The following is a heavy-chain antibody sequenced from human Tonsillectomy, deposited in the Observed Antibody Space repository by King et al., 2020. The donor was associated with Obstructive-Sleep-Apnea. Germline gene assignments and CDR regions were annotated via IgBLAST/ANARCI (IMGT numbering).Heavy chain of an antibody. CDR3: ATTNWNYGSEPEDY. Sequence: VQLVESGGGVVQPGRSLRLSCAVSGFTFSTYAMHWVRPAPGKGREWVALISSDGGNKHYADSVKGRFTISRDNSKNTLYLQMNNLRAEDTAVYYCATTNWNYGSEPEDYWGQGTLVTVSS. V-gene: IGHV3-30*04. D-gene: IGHD1-7*01. CDR1: GFTFSTYA. J-gene: IGHJ4*02. CDR2: ISSDGGNK.